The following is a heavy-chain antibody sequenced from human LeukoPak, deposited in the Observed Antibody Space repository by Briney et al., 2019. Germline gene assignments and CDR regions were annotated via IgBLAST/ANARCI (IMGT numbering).Heavy chain of an antibody. Sequence: SVKVSCKASGYTFTSYGISWVRQAPGQGLEWMGGIIPIFGTANYAQKFQGRVTITADESTSTAYMELSSLRSEDTAVYYCARAGWYREKYYFDYWGQGTLVTVSS. D-gene: IGHD6-19*01. J-gene: IGHJ4*02. CDR2: IIPIFGTA. CDR1: GYTFTSYG. V-gene: IGHV1-69*13. CDR3: ARAGWYREKYYFDY.